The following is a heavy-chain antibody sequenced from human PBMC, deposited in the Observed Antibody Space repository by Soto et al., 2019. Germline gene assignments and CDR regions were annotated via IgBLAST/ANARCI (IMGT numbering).Heavy chain of an antibody. Sequence: QVQLQESGPGLVKPSQTLSLTCTVSGGSISSGDYYWSWIRQHPGKGLEWIGYIYYSGSTYYNPSLKSRVTISVDTSKTQFSLKLSSVTAADTAVYYCARAWTTVTRGRRCLWFDPWGQGTLVTVSS. CDR3: ARAWTTVTRGRRCLWFDP. J-gene: IGHJ5*02. CDR2: IYYSGST. CDR1: GGSISSGDYY. V-gene: IGHV4-31*03. D-gene: IGHD4-17*01.